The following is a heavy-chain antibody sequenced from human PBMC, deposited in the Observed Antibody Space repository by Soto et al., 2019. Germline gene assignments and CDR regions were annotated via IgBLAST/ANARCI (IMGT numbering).Heavy chain of an antibody. CDR2: IITILGIA. D-gene: IGHD4-17*01. J-gene: IGHJ4*02. V-gene: IGHV1-69*08. CDR1: GGTFSSYT. CDR3: ARDGWTTVTTSLDY. Sequence: QVQLVQSGAEVKKPGSSVKVSCKASGGTFSSYTISWVRQAPGQGLEWMGRIITILGIANYAQKLQGRVKITADKSTSTAYMELSSLRSEDTAVYYCARDGWTTVTTSLDYWGQGTQVTVSS.